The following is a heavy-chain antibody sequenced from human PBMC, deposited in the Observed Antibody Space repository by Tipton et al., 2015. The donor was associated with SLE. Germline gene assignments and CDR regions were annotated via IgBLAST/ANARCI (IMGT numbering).Heavy chain of an antibody. D-gene: IGHD1-26*01. CDR2: ISWNTGSV. CDR1: GFTFDDYA. V-gene: IGHV3-9*01. Sequence: SLRLSCAASGFTFDDYAMHWVRQAPGKGLEWVSGISWNTGSVGYADSVKGRFTISRDNAKNSLYLQMNSLRAEDTALYYCAKDTPLSGSFFPWYFDLWGRGTLVTVSS. CDR3: AKDTPLSGSFFPWYFDL. J-gene: IGHJ2*01.